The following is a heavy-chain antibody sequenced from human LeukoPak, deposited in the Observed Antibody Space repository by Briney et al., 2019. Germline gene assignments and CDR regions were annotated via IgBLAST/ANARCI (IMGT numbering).Heavy chain of an antibody. CDR1: GGSICSYS. D-gene: IGHD2-15*01. J-gene: IGHJ5*02. CDR2: FYNIGST. Sequence: SETLSHTCTVSGGSICSYSWSWIRQSPGKGLEWIGFFYNIGSTNYNPSLKSRVTISVDTSKNQFSLKLSSGTAADAAVYYCARGGASSHWFDLWGQGTLVTVSS. CDR3: ARGGASSHWFDL. V-gene: IGHV4-59*01.